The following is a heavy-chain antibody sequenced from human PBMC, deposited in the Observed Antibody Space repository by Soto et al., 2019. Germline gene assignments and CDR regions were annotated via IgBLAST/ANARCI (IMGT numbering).Heavy chain of an antibody. CDR1: GFSFSNYG. V-gene: IGHV3-33*01. CDR3: ARXGGSXXXXXXHGLDV. Sequence: QQQQVESGGAVVQPGTSLRLSCAASGFSFSNYGVHWVRQAPGKGXXXXXVIWNDVDEKNYADSVKGRFTISRDKSMSTLFLDLSSLTVEDTAKYFXARXGGSXXXXXXHGLDVWGQGTTVTVSS. CDR2: IWNDVDEK. J-gene: IGHJ6*02. D-gene: IGHD6-13*01.